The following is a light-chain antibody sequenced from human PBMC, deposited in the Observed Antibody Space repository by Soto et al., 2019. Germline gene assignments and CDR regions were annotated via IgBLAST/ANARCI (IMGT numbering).Light chain of an antibody. CDR2: DVI. Sequence: QSALTQPASVSGSPGQSITLSCTGTTSDLVGYNYVSWYQQHPGKAPKLMIYDVINRPSGVSDRFSGSKSANTASLTISGLQAEDEADYYCCSYTGSSTLVVFGGGTKLTVL. CDR3: CSYTGSSTLVV. V-gene: IGLV2-14*01. J-gene: IGLJ2*01. CDR1: TSDLVGYNY.